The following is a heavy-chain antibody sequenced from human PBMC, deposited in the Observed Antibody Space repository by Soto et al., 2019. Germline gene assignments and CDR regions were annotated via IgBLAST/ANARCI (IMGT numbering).Heavy chain of an antibody. V-gene: IGHV3-23*01. CDR2: ISGSGGST. Sequence: GGSLRLSCAASGFTFSSYAMSWVRQAPGKGLEWVSAISGSGGSTYYADSVKGRFTISRDNSKNTLYLQMNSLRAEDTAVYYCRGAGYCSSTSCYGNGGYYYYYMDVWGKGTTVTVSS. D-gene: IGHD2-2*01. CDR1: GFTFSSYA. CDR3: RGAGYCSSTSCYGNGGYYYYYMDV. J-gene: IGHJ6*03.